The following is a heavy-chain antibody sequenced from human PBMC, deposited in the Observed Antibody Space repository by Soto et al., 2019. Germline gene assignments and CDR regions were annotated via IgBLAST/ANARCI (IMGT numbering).Heavy chain of an antibody. D-gene: IGHD6-19*01. Sequence: EVPLVESGGDLVKPGGSLRLSCAAAGFTFNNAWMSWVRQAPGKGLEWVGRIKSDADGGTIDYGTPVKGRFTISRNDSTNTLYLQMNSLKTEDTAVYYCTSGWPDYWGQGTLVTVSS. CDR1: GFTFNNAW. CDR3: TSGWPDY. J-gene: IGHJ4*02. V-gene: IGHV3-15*01. CDR2: IKSDADGGTI.